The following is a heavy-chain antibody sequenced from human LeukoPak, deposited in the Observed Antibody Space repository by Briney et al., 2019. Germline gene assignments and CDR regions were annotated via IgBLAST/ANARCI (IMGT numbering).Heavy chain of an antibody. Sequence: ASVKVSCKASGYTFTSYGISWVRQAPGQGLEWMGWISAYNGNTKYAQTLQGRVTMTTDTSTSTAYMELRSLRSDNTAVYYCTSTGYSGHDPLHYWGRGTLVTVSS. D-gene: IGHD5-12*01. CDR2: ISAYNGNT. J-gene: IGHJ4*02. CDR1: GYTFTSYG. V-gene: IGHV1-18*01. CDR3: TSTGYSGHDPLHY.